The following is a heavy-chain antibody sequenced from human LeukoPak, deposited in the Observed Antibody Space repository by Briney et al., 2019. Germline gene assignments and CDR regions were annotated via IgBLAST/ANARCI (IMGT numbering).Heavy chain of an antibody. CDR2: ISWNSGGI. D-gene: IGHD2-2*02. J-gene: IGHJ4*02. Sequence: GRSLRLSCAASGFNFDDYAIHWVRQAPGKGLEWVSGISWNSGGIGYADSVKGRFTISRDNAKNSLYLQMNSLRTEDTALYYCARAIGVTCISTSCYSFDYWGQGTLVTVSS. V-gene: IGHV3-9*01. CDR3: ARAIGVTCISTSCYSFDY. CDR1: GFNFDDYA.